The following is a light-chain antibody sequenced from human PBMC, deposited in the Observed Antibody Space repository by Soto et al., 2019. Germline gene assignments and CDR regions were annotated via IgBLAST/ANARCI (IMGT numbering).Light chain of an antibody. CDR1: SSTIGAGYD. CDR2: DNN. Sequence: QPPSVSGAPGQRVTISCTGSSSTIGAGYDVHWYQHLPGTAPKLLIFDNNNRPSGVPDRFSGSKSGTSASLAITGLQAEDEADYYCQSYDSTLSVLLGGGTKLTVL. J-gene: IGLJ2*01. CDR3: QSYDSTLSVL. V-gene: IGLV1-40*01.